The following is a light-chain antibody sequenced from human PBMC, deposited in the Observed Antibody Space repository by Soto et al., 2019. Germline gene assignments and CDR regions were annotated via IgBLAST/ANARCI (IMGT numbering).Light chain of an antibody. CDR1: SSDVGAYDY. Sequence: QSALTQPPSASGSPGQSVTISCTGTSSDVGAYDYVSWYQQHPGKAPKLMIFEVNKRPSGVPDRFSGSKSGNTASLTVSGLQGDDEADYYCSSYAGYNNVVFGGGTKLTVL. V-gene: IGLV2-8*01. CDR2: EVN. CDR3: SSYAGYNNVV. J-gene: IGLJ2*01.